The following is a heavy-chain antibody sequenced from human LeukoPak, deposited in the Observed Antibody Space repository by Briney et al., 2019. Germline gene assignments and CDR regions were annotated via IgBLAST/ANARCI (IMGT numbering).Heavy chain of an antibody. J-gene: IGHJ4*02. CDR2: INHSGST. CDR1: GGSFSGYY. Sequence: SETLSLTCAVYGGSFSGYYWSWIRQPPGKGLEWIGEINHSGSTNYNPSLKSRVTISVDTSKSQFSLKLSSVTAADTAVYYCARDPKNIAAAGNSVDYWGQGTLVTVSS. V-gene: IGHV4-34*01. CDR3: ARDPKNIAAAGNSVDY. D-gene: IGHD6-13*01.